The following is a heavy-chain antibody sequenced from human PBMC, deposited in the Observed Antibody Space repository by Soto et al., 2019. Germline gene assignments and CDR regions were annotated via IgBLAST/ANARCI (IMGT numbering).Heavy chain of an antibody. Sequence: SETLSLTCAVSGGSISSSSWWSWVGQPPGKGLEWIGEIYHSGSTNYNPSLKSRVTISVDKSKNQFSLKLRSVTAADTAVYYCARGTLRFLEWDRSSYGMHVWGQGTLVTV. CDR3: ARGTLRFLEWDRSSYGMHV. V-gene: IGHV4-4*02. D-gene: IGHD3-3*01. CDR1: GGSISSSSW. CDR2: IYHSGST. J-gene: IGHJ6*02.